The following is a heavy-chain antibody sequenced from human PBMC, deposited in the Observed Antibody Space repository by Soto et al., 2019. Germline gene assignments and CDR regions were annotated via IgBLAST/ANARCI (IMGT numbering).Heavy chain of an antibody. CDR1: GFTFSTYA. D-gene: IGHD2-15*01. CDR3: ARDPPLDCSGGSCYIGVFDY. Sequence: PVGSLRLSCAASGFTFSTYAMHWVRQAPGKGLEWVAVLSYHGSNKYYADSVKGRFTISRDNSKNTLYLQMNSLRTEDTAVYYCARDPPLDCSGGSCYIGVFDYWGQGSLVTVSS. J-gene: IGHJ4*02. CDR2: LSYHGSNK. V-gene: IGHV3-30-3*01.